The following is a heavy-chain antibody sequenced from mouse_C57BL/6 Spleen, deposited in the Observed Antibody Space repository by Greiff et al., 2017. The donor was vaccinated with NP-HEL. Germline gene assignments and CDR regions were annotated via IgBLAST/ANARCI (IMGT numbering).Heavy chain of an antibody. CDR1: GFTFSDYG. CDR3: ARRMITSSYYAMDY. V-gene: IGHV5-17*01. D-gene: IGHD2-4*01. J-gene: IGHJ4*01. Sequence: VQLKESGGGLVKPGGSLKLSCAASGFTFSDYGMHWVRQAPEKGLEWVAYISSGSSTIYYADTVKGRFTISRDNAKNTLFLQMTSLRSEDTAVYYCARRMITSSYYAMDYWGQGTSVTVSS. CDR2: ISSGSSTI.